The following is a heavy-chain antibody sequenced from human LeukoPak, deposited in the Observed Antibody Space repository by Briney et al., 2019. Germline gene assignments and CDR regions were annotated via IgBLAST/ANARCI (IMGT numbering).Heavy chain of an antibody. J-gene: IGHJ5*02. Sequence: GGSLRLSCAASGFTFSSYAMSWVRQAPGKGLEWVSAISGSGGSTYYADSVKGRFTISRDNSKNTLYLQMNSLRAEDTAVYYCAKEGLPHYCSSTSCYERSRFDPRGQGTLVTVSS. CDR3: AKEGLPHYCSSTSCYERSRFDP. D-gene: IGHD2-2*01. CDR1: GFTFSSYA. CDR2: ISGSGGST. V-gene: IGHV3-23*01.